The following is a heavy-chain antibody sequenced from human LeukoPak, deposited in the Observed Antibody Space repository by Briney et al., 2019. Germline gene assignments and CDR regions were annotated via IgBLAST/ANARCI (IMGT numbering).Heavy chain of an antibody. J-gene: IGHJ3*02. CDR1: GYTFTSYY. CDR2: INPSGGST. CDR3: ASIPIAVAGPHDAFDI. V-gene: IGHV1-46*01. Sequence: ASVKVSCKASGYTFTSYYMHWVRQAPGQGLEWMGIINPSGGSTSYAQKFQGRVTMTRDTSTSTVYMELSSLRSEDTAVYYCASIPIAVAGPHDAFDIWGQGTLVTVSS. D-gene: IGHD6-19*01.